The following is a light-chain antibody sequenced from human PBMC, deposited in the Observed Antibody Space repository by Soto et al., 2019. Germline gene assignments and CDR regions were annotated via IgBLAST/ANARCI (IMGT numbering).Light chain of an antibody. V-gene: IGKV1-5*01. Sequence: DIQMTQSPSTLSASIGDRVTITCRASQSISRWLAWFQQKPGKAPKLLIYDASSLESGVPSRFSGSGSGTEFTLTIGSRQPDEFATYYCQQYKSYAPRTVGQGTKVEIK. CDR1: QSISRW. J-gene: IGKJ1*01. CDR3: QQYKSYAPRT. CDR2: DAS.